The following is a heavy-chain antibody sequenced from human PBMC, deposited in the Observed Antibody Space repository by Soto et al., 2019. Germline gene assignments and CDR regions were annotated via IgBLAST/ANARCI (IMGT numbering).Heavy chain of an antibody. V-gene: IGHV1-69*12. Sequence: QAQLVQSGAEVKKPGSSVKVSCKASGGTFSSYAISWVRQAPGQGLEWMGGIIPIFGTANYAQKVQGRVTITADESTSPAYMELSSLRSEDTAVYYCAATYASGSYYNGFDYWGQGTLVTVSS. CDR3: AATYASGSYYNGFDY. CDR1: GGTFSSYA. D-gene: IGHD3-10*01. CDR2: IIPIFGTA. J-gene: IGHJ4*02.